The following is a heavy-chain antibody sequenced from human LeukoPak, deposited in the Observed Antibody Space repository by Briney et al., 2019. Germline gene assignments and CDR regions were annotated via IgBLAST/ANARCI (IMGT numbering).Heavy chain of an antibody. CDR1: GGSFSGYY. CDR3: ARLIAAAEPEQRMDV. V-gene: IGHV4-34*01. J-gene: IGHJ6*02. CDR2: INHSGST. D-gene: IGHD6-13*01. Sequence: SETLSLTCAVYGGSFSGYYWSWIRQPPGKGLEWIGEINHSGSTNYNPSLKSRVTISVDTSKNQFSLKLSSVTAADTAVYYCARLIAAAEPEQRMDVWGQGTTVTVSS.